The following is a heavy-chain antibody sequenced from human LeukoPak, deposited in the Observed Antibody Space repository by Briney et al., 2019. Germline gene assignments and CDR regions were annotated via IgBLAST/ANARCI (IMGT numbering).Heavy chain of an antibody. CDR2: MYSDTST. CDR1: GFTVSSKY. J-gene: IGHJ4*02. CDR3: ARVQGSGLFRWY. V-gene: IGHV3-66*01. Sequence: GGSLRLSCAASGFTVSSKYMCWVRQAPGKGLEWVSVMYSDTSTFYADSVKGRFTISRDNSKNTLYLQMNSLRAEDTGVYYYARVQGSGLFRWYWGQGTVVTVSS. D-gene: IGHD2-15*01.